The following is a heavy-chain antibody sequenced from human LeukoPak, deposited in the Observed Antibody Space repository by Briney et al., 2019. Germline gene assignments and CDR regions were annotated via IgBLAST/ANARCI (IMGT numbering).Heavy chain of an antibody. J-gene: IGHJ4*02. CDR2: INNDGIST. CDR1: GFTFSSYW. CDR3: AKRGAEVGATVAPGDY. V-gene: IGHV3-74*01. D-gene: IGHD1-26*01. Sequence: GGSLRLSCAASGFTFSSYWMHWIRQAPGKGLVWVSRINNDGISTTYADSLKGRFTISRDNAKNSLYLQMNSLRAEDTAVYYCAKRGAEVGATVAPGDYWGQGTLVTVSS.